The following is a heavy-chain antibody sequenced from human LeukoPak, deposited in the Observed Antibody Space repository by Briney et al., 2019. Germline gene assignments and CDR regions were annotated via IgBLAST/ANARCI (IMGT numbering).Heavy chain of an antibody. V-gene: IGHV3-23*01. CDR2: ISVGPT. CDR3: AKEPTYTASWYVDS. CDR1: GFSSSNYA. D-gene: IGHD6-13*01. Sequence: PGGSLRLSCVASGFSSSNYAMGWVRQAPEKGLEWVAAISVGPTYYADSAKGRFTISRDNSKIMVYLQMSSLRAEDTAVYYCAKEPTYTASWYVDSWGQGTLVTVSS. J-gene: IGHJ4*02.